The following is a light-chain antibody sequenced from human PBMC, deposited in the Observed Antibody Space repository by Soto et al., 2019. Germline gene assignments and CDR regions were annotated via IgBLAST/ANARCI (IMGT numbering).Light chain of an antibody. CDR3: QQYFDVPFT. V-gene: IGKV4-1*01. J-gene: IGKJ4*01. CDR1: RSVLYKSNNKNH. CDR2: WAS. Sequence: DIVMTQSPDSLAVSLGERATMNCKCSRSVLYKSNNKNHLAWYQQKPGQPPQLIINWASTRESGVPERFSGSGSGTDFTLTISSLEAEDVAFYWCQQYFDVPFTFGGGTKVEI.